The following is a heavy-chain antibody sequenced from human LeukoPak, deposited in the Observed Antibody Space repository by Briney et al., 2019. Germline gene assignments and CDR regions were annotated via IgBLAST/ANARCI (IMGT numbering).Heavy chain of an antibody. CDR1: GYSISSGYY. Sequence: ASETLSPTCAVSGYSISSGYYCGWIRQSPGKGLELIGTIHHSGSTYYNPSLKSRVTISVDRSKNQFSLRLSSVTAADTAVYYCARQDVSGYYSSYWYFDLWGRGTLVTVSS. CDR3: ARQDVSGYYSSYWYFDL. V-gene: IGHV4-38-2*01. J-gene: IGHJ2*01. D-gene: IGHD3-22*01. CDR2: IHHSGST.